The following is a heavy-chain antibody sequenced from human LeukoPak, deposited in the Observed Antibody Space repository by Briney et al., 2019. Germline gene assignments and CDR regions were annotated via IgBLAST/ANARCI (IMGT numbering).Heavy chain of an antibody. V-gene: IGHV3-11*01. Sequence: GGSLRLSCAASGFTFSDYYMSWIRQAPGKGLEGVSSISRSGSTKYYADSVKGRFTISRDNAKNSLFLQMNSLRAEDTAVYYCARVLRYCSGGNCYSGGLGYMDVWGKGTTVTISS. CDR1: GFTFSDYY. J-gene: IGHJ6*03. D-gene: IGHD2-15*01. CDR3: ARVLRYCSGGNCYSGGLGYMDV. CDR2: ISRSGSTK.